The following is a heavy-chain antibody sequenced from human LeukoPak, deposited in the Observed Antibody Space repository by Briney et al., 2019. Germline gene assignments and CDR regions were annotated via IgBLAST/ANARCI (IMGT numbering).Heavy chain of an antibody. Sequence: PGGSLRLSCAASGFPFSASAMTWVRQAPGKGLEWVSHILSTGTTYYADSVRGRFTISRDNSKNTLYLLMTSLRADDTAVYYCATVKYGYGDPVGWFDPWGQGTLVTVSS. CDR1: GFPFSASA. J-gene: IGHJ5*02. CDR3: ATVKYGYGDPVGWFDP. V-gene: IGHV3-23*01. CDR2: ILSTGTT. D-gene: IGHD4-17*01.